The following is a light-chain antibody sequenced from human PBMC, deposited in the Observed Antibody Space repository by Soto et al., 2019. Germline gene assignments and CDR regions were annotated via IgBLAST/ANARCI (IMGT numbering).Light chain of an antibody. V-gene: IGLV2-8*01. CDR2: EVV. CDR3: SSYGGSNHVV. CDR1: SSDVGGYNY. J-gene: IGLJ2*01. Sequence: QSVLTQPPSASGSPGQAVTISCTGTSSDVGGYNYVSWYQQHPGTAPKLMIYEVVKRPSGVPDRFSGSKSGNTASLTVSGLQAEDESDYYCSSYGGSNHVVFGGGTKLTVL.